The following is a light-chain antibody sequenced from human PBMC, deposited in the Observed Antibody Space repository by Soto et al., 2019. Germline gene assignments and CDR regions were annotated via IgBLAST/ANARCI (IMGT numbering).Light chain of an antibody. CDR3: QQYYRSPLT. V-gene: IGKV4-1*01. CDR1: QGVLYDSKNQNY. J-gene: IGKJ5*01. CDR2: WAS. Sequence: TVMTQSPGSLAVSLGETATINCKSSQGVLYDSKNQNYLAWYQQKPGQPPKLLIYWASTRESGVPDRFRGSGSGTDFTLTITSLQAEDAAVYYCQQYYRSPLTFGQGTRLDIK.